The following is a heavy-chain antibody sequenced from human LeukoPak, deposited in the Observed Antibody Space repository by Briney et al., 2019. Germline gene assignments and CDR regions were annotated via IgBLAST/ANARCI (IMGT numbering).Heavy chain of an antibody. Sequence: GGSLRLSCSASGFTFDRFAMHWVRQAPGKGLEYLSGIGSNGRSTHIAVSVKGRFTISRDNSKNTLFLQMTSLRAEDTAVYYCVNQISGWVYWGQGTLVTVSS. J-gene: IGHJ4*02. CDR1: GFTFDRFA. CDR3: VNQISGWVY. D-gene: IGHD6-19*01. V-gene: IGHV3-64D*06. CDR2: IGSNGRST.